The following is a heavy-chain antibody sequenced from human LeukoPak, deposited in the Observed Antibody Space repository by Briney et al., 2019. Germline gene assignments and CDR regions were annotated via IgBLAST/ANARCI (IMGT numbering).Heavy chain of an antibody. Sequence: SVKVSCKASGFTFTSSAMQWVRQARGQRLEWTGWIVVGSGNTNYAQKFQERVTITRDMSTSTAYMELSSLRSEDTAVYYCAADVPRPHPLATSNLNDAFDIWAKGQWSPSLQ. CDR1: GFTFTSSA. V-gene: IGHV1-58*02. J-gene: IGHJ3*02. CDR3: AADVPRPHPLATSNLNDAFDI. CDR2: IVVGSGNT. D-gene: IGHD5-12*01.